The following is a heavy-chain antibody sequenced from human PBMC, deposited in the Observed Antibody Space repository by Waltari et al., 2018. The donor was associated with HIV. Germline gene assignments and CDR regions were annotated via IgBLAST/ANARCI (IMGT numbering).Heavy chain of an antibody. CDR2: IYYSSGA. D-gene: IGHD3-3*01. Sequence: QLQLQESGPGLVKPSETLSLTCTVSGGSIRSSSYYWGWIRQPPGKGLGWIGSIYYSSGADHSRPFKAGVSIPVGRSKSEFSRRLSSVCAADTAVYCCASHSNPNYDFGSGYYKDWFDPWGQGTLVTVSS. CDR1: GGSIRSSSYY. V-gene: IGHV4-39*01. CDR3: ASHSNPNYDFGSGYYKDWFDP. J-gene: IGHJ5*02.